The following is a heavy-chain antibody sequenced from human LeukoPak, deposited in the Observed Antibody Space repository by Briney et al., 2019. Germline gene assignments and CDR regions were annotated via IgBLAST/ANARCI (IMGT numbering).Heavy chain of an antibody. CDR1: GYTFTSYG. D-gene: IGHD2-2*03. V-gene: IGHV1-69*04. CDR3: ARAGYCSSTSCYVNGMDV. CDR2: IIPILGIA. Sequence: GASVKVSCKASGYTFTSYGISWVRQAPGQGLEWMGRIIPILGIANYAQKFQGRVTITADKSTSTAYMELSSLRSEDTAVYYCARAGYCSSTSCYVNGMDVWGQGTTVTVSS. J-gene: IGHJ6*02.